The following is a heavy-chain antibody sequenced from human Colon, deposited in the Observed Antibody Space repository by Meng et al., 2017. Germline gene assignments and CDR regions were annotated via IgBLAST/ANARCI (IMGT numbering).Heavy chain of an antibody. Sequence: QVQLQESGPGLVKPSGTLSLTCSVSGGSLSSRTYHWGWIRQPPGKGLEWIGSINYSGTTYYHSSLKSRVTISVDTSKMQFSLRLTSATAADTAVYYCARRAVRGDIDYWGHGTLVTVSS. V-gene: IGHV4-39*01. J-gene: IGHJ4*01. D-gene: IGHD3-10*01. CDR1: GGSLSSRTYH. CDR3: ARRAVRGDIDY. CDR2: INYSGTT.